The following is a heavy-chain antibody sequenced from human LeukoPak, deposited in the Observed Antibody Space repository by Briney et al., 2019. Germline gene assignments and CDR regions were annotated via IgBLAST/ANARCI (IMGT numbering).Heavy chain of an antibody. CDR3: AKDPLTMVRGVIKPWFDP. Sequence: GGSLRLSCAASGFTFSSYAMSWVRQAPGKGLEWVSAISGSGGSTYYVDSVKGRFTISRDNSKNTLYLQMNSLRAEDTAVYYCAKDPLTMVRGVIKPWFDPWGQGTLVTVSS. D-gene: IGHD3-10*01. CDR2: ISGSGGST. CDR1: GFTFSSYA. V-gene: IGHV3-23*01. J-gene: IGHJ5*02.